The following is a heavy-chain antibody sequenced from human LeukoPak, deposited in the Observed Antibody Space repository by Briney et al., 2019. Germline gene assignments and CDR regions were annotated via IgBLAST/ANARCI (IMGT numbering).Heavy chain of an antibody. Sequence: SETLSLTCTVSGASISSYYWSWIRQPPGKGLEWIGYISNSGSTNYNPSLKSRVTISVDTSKNQFSLKLSSVTAADTAFYYCARHFYDSSGHYCLDYWGQGTLVTESS. D-gene: IGHD3-22*01. J-gene: IGHJ4*02. CDR1: GASISSYY. V-gene: IGHV4-59*08. CDR2: ISNSGST. CDR3: ARHFYDSSGHYCLDY.